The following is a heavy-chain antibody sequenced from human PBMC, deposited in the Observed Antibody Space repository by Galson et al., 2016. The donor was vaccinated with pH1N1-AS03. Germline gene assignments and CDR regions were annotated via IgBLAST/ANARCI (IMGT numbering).Heavy chain of an antibody. D-gene: IGHD2-15*01. V-gene: IGHV1-18*01. J-gene: IGHJ6*02. CDR3: ARAFCSGGSCYDYFYYAVDV. Sequence: QAPGQGLEWMGWISPYNGRTEYAQKLQGRVTMTTDTSTSTAYMELRSLISDDTAMYYCARAFCSGGSCYDYFYYAVDVWGQGTTVTVSS. CDR2: ISPYNGRT.